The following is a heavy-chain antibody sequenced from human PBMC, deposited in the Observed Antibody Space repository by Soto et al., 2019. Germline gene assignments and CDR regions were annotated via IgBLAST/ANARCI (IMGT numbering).Heavy chain of an antibody. V-gene: IGHV3-74*01. J-gene: IGHJ4*02. CDR3: ARGAMGNYYNDY. D-gene: IGHD3-10*01. CDR1: GFTFSSYW. Sequence: VQLVESGGGLVQSGGSLRLSCAASGFTFSSYWMHWVRQAPGKGLVWVSRIKGDGISTKYADSVKGRFTISRDNAKDTVFLQMNGLSADDTAVYYCARGAMGNYYNDYWGQGTLVTVSS. CDR2: IKGDGIST.